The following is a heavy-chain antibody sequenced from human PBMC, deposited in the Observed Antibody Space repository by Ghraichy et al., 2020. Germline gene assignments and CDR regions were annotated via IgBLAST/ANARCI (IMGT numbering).Heavy chain of an antibody. V-gene: IGHV1-69*13. Sequence: SVKVSCKASGGTFSSYAISWVRQAPGQGLEWMGGIIPIFGTANYAQKFQGRVTITADESTSTAYMELSSLRSEDTAVYYCARDSKGVVGATISAFDIWGQGTMVTVSS. CDR2: IIPIFGTA. CDR1: GGTFSSYA. D-gene: IGHD1-26*01. J-gene: IGHJ3*02. CDR3: ARDSKGVVGATISAFDI.